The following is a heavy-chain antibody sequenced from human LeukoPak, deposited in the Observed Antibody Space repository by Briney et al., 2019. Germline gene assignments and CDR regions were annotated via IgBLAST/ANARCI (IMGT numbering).Heavy chain of an antibody. V-gene: IGHV3-53*01. CDR3: ARGVVYHYYFDY. CDR1: GFIVSSNY. Sequence: GGSLRLSCAVSGFIVSSNYMSWVRQAPGKGLEWVSVIYSGGSTYNTDSVKGRFTISRDNSKNTLYLQMNSLRAEDTAVYYCARGVVYHYYFDYWGQGTLVTVSS. J-gene: IGHJ4*02. D-gene: IGHD2-8*02. CDR2: IYSGGST.